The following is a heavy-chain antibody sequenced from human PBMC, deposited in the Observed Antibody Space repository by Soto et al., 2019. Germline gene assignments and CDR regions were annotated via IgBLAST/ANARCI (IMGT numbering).Heavy chain of an antibody. CDR1: GYTFTSYY. CDR3: ARRGGYDSSGYGKYYFDY. CDR2: INPSGGST. V-gene: IGHV1-46*01. J-gene: IGHJ4*02. D-gene: IGHD3-22*01. Sequence: ASVKVSCTESGYTFTSYYMHWVRQAPGQGLGWMGIINPSGGSTSYAQKFQGRVTMTRDTSTSTVYMELSSLRSEDTAVYYCARRGGYDSSGYGKYYFDYWGQGTLVTVSS.